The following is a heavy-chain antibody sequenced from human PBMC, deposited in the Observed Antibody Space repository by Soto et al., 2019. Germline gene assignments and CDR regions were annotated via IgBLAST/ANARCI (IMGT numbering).Heavy chain of an antibody. Sequence: PGGSLRLSCSASGFTFSSYAMHWVRQAPGKGLEYVSAISSNGGSTYYADSVKGRFTISRDNSKNTLYLQMSSLRAEDTAVYYCAKGLLAATFDYWGQGTLVTVSS. D-gene: IGHD2-15*01. J-gene: IGHJ4*02. CDR1: GFTFSSYA. CDR2: ISSNGGST. CDR3: AKGLLAATFDY. V-gene: IGHV3-64D*06.